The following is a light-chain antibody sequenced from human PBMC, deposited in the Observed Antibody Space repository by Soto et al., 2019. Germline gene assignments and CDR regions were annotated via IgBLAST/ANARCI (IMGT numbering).Light chain of an antibody. J-gene: IGKJ1*01. Sequence: EIVLTQSPATLSLSPGERAALSCRASQSVSTSYLAWYQQSPGQAPRLLIYRASTRATGIPARFSGSGSGTEFTLTISSLQSEDFTVYSCLQYHNLWAFGQGTKVDI. CDR2: RAS. CDR1: QSVSTSY. CDR3: LQYHNLWA. V-gene: IGKV3D-7*01.